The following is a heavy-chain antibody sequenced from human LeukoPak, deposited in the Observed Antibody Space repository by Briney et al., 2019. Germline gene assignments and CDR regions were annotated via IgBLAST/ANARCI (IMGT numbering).Heavy chain of an antibody. CDR2: IYSGGST. J-gene: IGHJ4*02. V-gene: IGHV3-66*01. CDR3: ARAQYYYDSSGRGPFYFDY. CDR1: GFTVSSNY. Sequence: PGGSLRLSCAASGFTVSSNYMSWVRQAPGKGLEWVSVIYSGGSTYYADSVKGRFTISRDNSKNTLYLQMNSLRAEDTAVYYCARAQYYYDSSGRGPFYFDYWGQGTLVTVSS. D-gene: IGHD3-22*01.